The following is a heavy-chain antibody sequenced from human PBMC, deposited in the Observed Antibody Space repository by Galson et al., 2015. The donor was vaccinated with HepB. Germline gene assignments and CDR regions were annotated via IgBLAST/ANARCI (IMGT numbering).Heavy chain of an antibody. V-gene: IGHV3-48*01. J-gene: IGHJ4*02. CDR3: ARDHGYDFWSGYFMDYFDY. Sequence: SLRLSCAASGFSFSRYNMNWVRQAPGTGPQWVLYISDNSRRTYYADSVQGRFIISRDNARNSLYLQMTSLRAEVTAVYYCARDHGYDFWSGYFMDYFDYWGQGALVTVSS. CDR1: GFSFSRYN. CDR2: ISDNSRRT. D-gene: IGHD3-3*01.